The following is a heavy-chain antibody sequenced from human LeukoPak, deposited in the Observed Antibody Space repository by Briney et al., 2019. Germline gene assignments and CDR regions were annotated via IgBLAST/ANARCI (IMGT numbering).Heavy chain of an antibody. CDR3: ARAPPDYGGYTNDY. CDR2: ISGSSSRI. V-gene: IGHV3-48*01. CDR1: GFTFSSYW. Sequence: GGSLRLSCAASGFTFSSYWMSWVRQAPGKGLEWVSYISGSSSRIYYADFVKGRFTISGDNAKTSLYLQMNSLRAEDTAVYYCARAPPDYGGYTNDYWGQGTLVTVSS. D-gene: IGHD4-23*01. J-gene: IGHJ4*02.